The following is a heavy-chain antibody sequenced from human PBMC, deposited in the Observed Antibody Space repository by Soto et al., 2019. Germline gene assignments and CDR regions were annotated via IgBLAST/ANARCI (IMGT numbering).Heavy chain of an antibody. D-gene: IGHD2-15*01. J-gene: IGHJ4*02. CDR2: IYYSGST. V-gene: IGHV4-59*08. CDR3: ARQYCSGGSCHHFDY. CDR1: GGSISSYY. Sequence: SETLSLTCTVSGGSISSYYWSWIRQPPGKGLEWIGYIYYSGSTNYNLSLKSRVTISVDTSKNQFSLKLSSVTAADTAVYYCARQYCSGGSCHHFDYWGQGTLVTVSS.